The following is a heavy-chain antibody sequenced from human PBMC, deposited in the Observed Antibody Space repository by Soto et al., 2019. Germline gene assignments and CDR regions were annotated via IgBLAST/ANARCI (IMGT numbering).Heavy chain of an antibody. Sequence: TSETLSLTCTVSGGSISSYYWSWIRQPPGKGLEWIGYIYYSGSTNYNPSLKSRVTISVDTSKNQFSLKLSSVTAADTAVYYCASSTMVRGVVFDYWGQGTLVTVSS. CDR2: IYYSGST. J-gene: IGHJ4*02. CDR1: GGSISSYY. D-gene: IGHD3-10*01. CDR3: ASSTMVRGVVFDY. V-gene: IGHV4-59*01.